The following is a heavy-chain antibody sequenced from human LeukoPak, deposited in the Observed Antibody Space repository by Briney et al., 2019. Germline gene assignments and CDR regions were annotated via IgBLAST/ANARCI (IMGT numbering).Heavy chain of an antibody. D-gene: IGHD3-10*01. CDR2: ISYDGSNK. J-gene: IGHJ4*02. CDR1: GLTFSSNG. V-gene: IGHV3-30*18. CDR3: AKDAPMVRGVMDY. Sequence: GGSLRLSCAASGLTFSSNGMHWVRQAPGKGLGWVAVISYDGSNKYDAVSVKGRFTISRDKSKNTLYLQMNSLRAEDTAVYYCAKDAPMVRGVMDYWGQGTLVTVSS.